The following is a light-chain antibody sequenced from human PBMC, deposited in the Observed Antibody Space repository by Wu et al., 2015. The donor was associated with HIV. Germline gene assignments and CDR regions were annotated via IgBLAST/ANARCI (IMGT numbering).Light chain of an antibody. CDR3: QQYNNWPPLI. CDR1: QSVSSN. Sequence: EIVMTQSPATLSVSPGERATLSCRASQSVSSNLAWYQQKPGQAPRLLIYGASTRATGVPARFSGSGSGTEFTLTINNLQSEDFAVYFCQQYNNWPPLIFGGGTKVDVK. CDR2: GAS. J-gene: IGKJ4*01. V-gene: IGKV3-15*01.